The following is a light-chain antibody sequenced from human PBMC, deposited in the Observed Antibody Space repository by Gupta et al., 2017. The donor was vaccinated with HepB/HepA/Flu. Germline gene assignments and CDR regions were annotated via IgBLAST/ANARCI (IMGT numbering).Light chain of an antibody. V-gene: IGKV3-15*01. J-gene: IGKJ4*01. CDR2: GAS. CDR1: QSISNN. CDR3: QQHNNWPLT. Sequence: EVVMTQSPATLSLSPGGRATPSCRAHQSISNNLAWYQQQPGEAPRLLIDGASTRSTGIPARFSGSGSGTEFTFTISSLQSEDFGVYYCQQHNNWPLTFGGGTKVQIK.